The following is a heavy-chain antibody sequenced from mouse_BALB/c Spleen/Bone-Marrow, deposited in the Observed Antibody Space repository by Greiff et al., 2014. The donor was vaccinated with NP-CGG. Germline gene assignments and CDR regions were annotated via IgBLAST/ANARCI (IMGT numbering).Heavy chain of an antibody. CDR3: AYYRYDEGGFAF. CDR1: GFNIKDTY. Sequence: VQLQQSXAELVKPGASVKLSCTASGFNIKDTYMHWVKQRPEQGLEWIVGIDPANGNTKYDPKFQGKATITADTSSNTAYLQLSSLTSEDTSVYYCAYYRYDEGGFAFWGQGTLVTVSA. V-gene: IGHV14-3*02. D-gene: IGHD2-14*01. CDR2: IDPANGNT. J-gene: IGHJ3*01.